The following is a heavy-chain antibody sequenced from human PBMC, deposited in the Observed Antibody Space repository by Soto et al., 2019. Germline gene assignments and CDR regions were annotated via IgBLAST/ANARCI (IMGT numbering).Heavy chain of an antibody. V-gene: IGHV3-48*03. CDR2: MSSGGSAI. J-gene: IGHJ6*02. CDR1: GFNVDSCE. CDR3: ARDFGPTSGYHFYSMDV. Sequence: EVQLLESGGGLVQPGESLRLSCAASGFNVDSCEMSWVRQPQGKGLQWLSSMSSGGSAIHYADSVKGRFTISRDSANNTLYLQINTLRAEDTAVYYCARDFGPTSGYHFYSMDVWGQGTTVTVSS. D-gene: IGHD3-22*01.